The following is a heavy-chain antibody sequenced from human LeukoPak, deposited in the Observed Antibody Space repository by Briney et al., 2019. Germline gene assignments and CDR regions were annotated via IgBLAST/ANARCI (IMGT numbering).Heavy chain of an antibody. CDR1: GFTVSSNY. V-gene: IGHV3-53*01. D-gene: IGHD6-19*01. CDR3: AREAYSSSGRVDY. CDR2: IYSGGST. J-gene: IGHJ4*02. Sequence: GGSLRLSCAASGFTVSSNYMSWVRQAPGKGLEWVSVIYSGGSTYYADSVKGRFTISRDNSKNTLYLQMNSLRAEDTAVYYCAREAYSSSGRVDYWGQGTLVTVSS.